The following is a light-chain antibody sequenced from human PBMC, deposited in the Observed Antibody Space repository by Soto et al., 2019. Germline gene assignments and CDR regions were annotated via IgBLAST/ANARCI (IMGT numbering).Light chain of an antibody. J-gene: IGKJ1*01. CDR2: GAS. CDR1: QSLSSN. Sequence: ELVMTQSPATLSVSPGERATLSCRASQSLSSNLAWYQQKPGQAPRLLIYGASTRATGIPARFSGSGSGTEFTLTISSLQSEDFAVYYCQQYNNWWTFGQGTKVDIK. CDR3: QQYNNWWT. V-gene: IGKV3-15*01.